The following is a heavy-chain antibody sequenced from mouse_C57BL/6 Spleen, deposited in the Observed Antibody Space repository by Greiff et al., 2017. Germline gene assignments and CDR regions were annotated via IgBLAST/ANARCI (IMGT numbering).Heavy chain of an antibody. V-gene: IGHV1-50*01. CDR2: IDPSDSYT. CDR1: GYTFTSYW. D-gene: IGHD2-1*01. CDR3: ARRGGLDYGNSYFDY. J-gene: IGHJ2*01. Sequence: VQLQQPGAELVKPGASVKLSCKASGYTFTSYWMQWVKQRPGQGLEWIGEIDPSDSYTNYNQKFKGKATLTVDTSSSTAYMQLSSLTSEDSAVYYCARRGGLDYGNSYFDYWGQGTTLTVSS.